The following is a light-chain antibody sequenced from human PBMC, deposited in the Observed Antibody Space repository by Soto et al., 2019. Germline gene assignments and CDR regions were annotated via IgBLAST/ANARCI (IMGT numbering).Light chain of an antibody. Sequence: EIVLTQSPATLSLSPGERATLSCRASQSVSSYLAWYQQKPGQAPRLLIYDASNRATGIPARFSGSGSGTDFTLTISSLEHEDFEVYSCQQRSNWPLTFGGGTKVDIK. CDR1: QSVSSY. CDR3: QQRSNWPLT. CDR2: DAS. J-gene: IGKJ4*01. V-gene: IGKV3-11*01.